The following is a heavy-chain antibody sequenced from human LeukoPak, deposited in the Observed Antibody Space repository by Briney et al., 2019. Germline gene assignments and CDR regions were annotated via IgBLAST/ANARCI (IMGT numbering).Heavy chain of an antibody. D-gene: IGHD1-1*01. CDR2: ISYSSSTM. CDR3: AREWNPSYYNYGVDV. V-gene: IGHV3-48*02. Sequence: PGGSLRLSCAASGFPFSTFSMNWVRQAPGKGLEWVSYISYSSSTMDYADSVKGRFTISRDNAKNSLYLHMNSLRDEDTAVYYCAREWNPSYYNYGVDVWGQGTTVTVSS. CDR1: GFPFSTFS. J-gene: IGHJ6*02.